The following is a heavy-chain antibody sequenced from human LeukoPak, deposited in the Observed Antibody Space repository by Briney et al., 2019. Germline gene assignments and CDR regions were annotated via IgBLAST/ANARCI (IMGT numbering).Heavy chain of an antibody. CDR3: ARGQTTMTN. CDR2: ISYDGSNK. D-gene: IGHD4-17*01. J-gene: IGHJ4*02. Sequence: GGSLRLSCAASGFTFSSYAMHWVRQAPGKGLEWVAVISYDGSNKYYADSVKGRFTISRDNAKNSLYLQMNSLRAEDTAVYFCARGQTTMTNWGQGTLVTVSS. V-gene: IGHV3-30-3*01. CDR1: GFTFSSYA.